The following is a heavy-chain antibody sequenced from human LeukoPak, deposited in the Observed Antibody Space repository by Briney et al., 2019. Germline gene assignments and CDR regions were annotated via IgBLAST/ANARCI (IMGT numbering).Heavy chain of an antibody. D-gene: IGHD5-18*01. Sequence: PGRSLRPSFAALGFIFSSHAMSWVRRPPGEGWEWAAVFSGRSGTTYYADSVKGRFTISRDNSRNTLYLQMDSLRAEDTAVYYCAKVFAETPMVQAYFDYWGQGTLVTVSS. CDR3: AKVFAETPMVQAYFDY. CDR1: GFIFSSHA. CDR2: FSGRSGTT. V-gene: IGHV3-23*01. J-gene: IGHJ4*02.